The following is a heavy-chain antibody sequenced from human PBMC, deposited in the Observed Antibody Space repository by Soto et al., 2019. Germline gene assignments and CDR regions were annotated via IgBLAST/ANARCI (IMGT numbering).Heavy chain of an antibody. CDR1: GYTFTSYD. J-gene: IGHJ6*03. V-gene: IGHV1-8*01. CDR2: MNPNSGNT. Sequence: ASVNVSCKASGYTFTSYDINWVRQATGQGLEWMGWMNPNSGNTGYAQKFQGRVTMTRNTSISTAYMELSSLRSEDTAVYYCAIPSLYYDILTGYPLRYYMDVWGKGTTVTVSS. CDR3: AIPSLYYDILTGYPLRYYMDV. D-gene: IGHD3-9*01.